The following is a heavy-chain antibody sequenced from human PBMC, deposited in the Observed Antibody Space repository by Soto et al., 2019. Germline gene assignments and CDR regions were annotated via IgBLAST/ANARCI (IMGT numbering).Heavy chain of an antibody. J-gene: IGHJ6*02. CDR1: GFTFSSYA. CDR3: ARMVAASELYYYYGMDV. D-gene: IGHD2-15*01. Sequence: QPGGSLRLSCAASGFTFSSYAMHWVRQAPGKRLEWVAVISYDGSNKYYADSVKGRFTISRDNSKNTLYLQMNSLRAEDTAVYYCARMVAASELYYYYGMDVWGQGTTVTVSS. V-gene: IGHV3-30-3*01. CDR2: ISYDGSNK.